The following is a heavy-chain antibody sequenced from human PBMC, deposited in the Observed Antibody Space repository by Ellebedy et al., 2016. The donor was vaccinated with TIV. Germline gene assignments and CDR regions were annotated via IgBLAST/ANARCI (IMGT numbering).Heavy chain of an antibody. CDR2: INYSGYT. V-gene: IGHV4-61*05. Sequence: SETLSLXXTVSGGSISRSSYYWSWIRQPPGKGLEWIAYINYSGYTNFNPSLKSRVTISVDTSKNQLSLRLTSVTAADTAVYYCARAPIGSLDYWGQGTLVTVSS. J-gene: IGHJ4*02. D-gene: IGHD2-15*01. CDR3: ARAPIGSLDY. CDR1: GGSISRSSYY.